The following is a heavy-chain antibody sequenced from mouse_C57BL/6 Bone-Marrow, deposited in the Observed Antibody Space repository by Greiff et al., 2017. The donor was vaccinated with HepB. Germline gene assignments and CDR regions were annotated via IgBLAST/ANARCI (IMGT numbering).Heavy chain of an antibody. CDR2: ISYDGSN. D-gene: IGHD1-1*02. V-gene: IGHV3-6*01. J-gene: IGHJ4*01. CDR1: GYSITSGYY. CDR3: ARAGWEGYAMDY. Sequence: EVQLRQSGPGLVKPSQSLSLTCSVTGYSITSGYYWNWIRQFPGNKLEWMGYISYDGSNNYNPSLKNRISITRDTSKNQFFLKLNSVTTEDTATYYCARAGWEGYAMDYWGQGTSVTVSS.